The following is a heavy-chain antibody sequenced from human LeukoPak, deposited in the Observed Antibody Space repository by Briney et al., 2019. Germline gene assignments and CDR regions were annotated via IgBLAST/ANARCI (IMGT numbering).Heavy chain of an antibody. D-gene: IGHD3-22*01. CDR1: GFTFSSYA. CDR3: ARDSPYYYDSSKGARLFDI. V-gene: IGHV3-30*04. Sequence: PGGSLRLSCAASGFTFSSYAMHWVRQAPGKGLEWVAVISYGGGNKYYADSVKGRFTISRDNSKNTLYLQMNSLRAEDTAVYYCARDSPYYYDSSKGARLFDIWGQGTMVTVSS. J-gene: IGHJ3*02. CDR2: ISYGGGNK.